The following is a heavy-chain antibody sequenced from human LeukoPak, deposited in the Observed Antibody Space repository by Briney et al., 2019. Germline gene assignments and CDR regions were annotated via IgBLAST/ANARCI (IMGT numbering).Heavy chain of an antibody. CDR3: ARIPSYYYYMDV. Sequence: SQTLSLTCTVSGGSISSGSYYWSWIRQPAGKGLEWIGRIYTSGSTNCNPSLKSRVTISVDTSKNQFSLKLSSVTAADTAVYYCARIPSYYYYMDVWGKGTTVTVSS. CDR1: GGSISSGSYY. J-gene: IGHJ6*03. V-gene: IGHV4-61*02. CDR2: IYTSGST.